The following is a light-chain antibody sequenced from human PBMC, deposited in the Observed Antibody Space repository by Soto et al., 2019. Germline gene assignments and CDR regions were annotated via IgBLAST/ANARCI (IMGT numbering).Light chain of an antibody. CDR1: QSLLHSNGYNY. CDR2: LGS. J-gene: IGKJ1*01. CDR3: MQTLKTWT. Sequence: DIVMTQSPLSLPVTPGEPASISCRSSQSLLHSNGYNYLDWYLQKPGQSPQLLIYLGSNRSSGVPDRFSGSGSGTDFTLKVSGVEAGDVGVYYCMQTLKTWTFGQGTKVEIK. V-gene: IGKV2-28*01.